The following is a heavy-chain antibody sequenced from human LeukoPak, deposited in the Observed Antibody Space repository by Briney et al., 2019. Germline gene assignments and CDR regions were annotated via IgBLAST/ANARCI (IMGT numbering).Heavy chain of an antibody. J-gene: IGHJ4*02. CDR1: RFTFSRYG. CDR3: AKDPTTEPFV. CDR2: IWYDGSNK. Sequence: GGSLRLSCAASRFTFSRYGMYWVRPAPGKGLEWVAVIWYDGSNKHYADSVKGRFTISRDNSKNTLYLQMNSLRAEDTAVYYCAKDPTTEPFVWGQGTLVTVSS. V-gene: IGHV3-33*06. D-gene: IGHD4-17*01.